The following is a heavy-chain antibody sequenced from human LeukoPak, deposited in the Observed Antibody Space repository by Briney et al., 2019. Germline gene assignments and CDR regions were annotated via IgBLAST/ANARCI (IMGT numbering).Heavy chain of an antibody. Sequence: PGGSLRLSCAASGFTFSSYGMHWVRQAPGKGLEWVAVISYDGSNKYYAYSVKGRFTISRDNSKNTLYLQMNSLRAEDTAVYYCAKEAKRGYSYGYGTDFDYWGQGTLVTVSS. CDR1: GFTFSSYG. D-gene: IGHD5-18*01. CDR3: AKEAKRGYSYGYGTDFDY. CDR2: ISYDGSNK. J-gene: IGHJ4*02. V-gene: IGHV3-30*18.